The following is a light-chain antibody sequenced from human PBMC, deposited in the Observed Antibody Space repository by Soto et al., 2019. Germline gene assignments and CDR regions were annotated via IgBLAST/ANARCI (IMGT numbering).Light chain of an antibody. V-gene: IGKV1-39*01. Sequence: IHMTHSRSSLSTSDGDRVNITCRASQSISSYLNWYQQKPGKAPKLLIYAASSLQSGVPSRFSGSGSGTDFTLSISSLQPEDFATYYCQQSYSTPISFGQETRLEIK. J-gene: IGKJ5*01. CDR2: AAS. CDR1: QSISSY. CDR3: QQSYSTPIS.